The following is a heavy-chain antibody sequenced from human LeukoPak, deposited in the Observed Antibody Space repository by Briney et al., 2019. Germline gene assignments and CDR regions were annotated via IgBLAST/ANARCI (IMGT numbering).Heavy chain of an antibody. V-gene: IGHV3-30*02. Sequence: PGGSLRLSCAASGFTFSSYGMHWVRQAPGKGLEWVAFIRYDGSNKYYADSVKGRFTISRDNSKNTLYLQMNSLRAEDTAVYYCAKDSEIRSWFGEPHLFDYWGQGTLVTVSS. CDR2: IRYDGSNK. CDR3: AKDSEIRSWFGEPHLFDY. CDR1: GFTFSSYG. J-gene: IGHJ4*02. D-gene: IGHD3-10*01.